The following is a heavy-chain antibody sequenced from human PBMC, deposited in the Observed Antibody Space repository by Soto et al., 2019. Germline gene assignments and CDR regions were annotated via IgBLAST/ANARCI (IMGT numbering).Heavy chain of an antibody. CDR3: ARHSSYPRSMDV. V-gene: IGHV3-30-3*01. Sequence: APGKGLEWVAVISYDGSNKYYTDSVKGRFIISRDNSENTLYLQMSSLRAEDTAVYYCARHSSYPRSMDV. D-gene: IGHD2-21*01. J-gene: IGHJ6*01. CDR2: ISYDGSNK.